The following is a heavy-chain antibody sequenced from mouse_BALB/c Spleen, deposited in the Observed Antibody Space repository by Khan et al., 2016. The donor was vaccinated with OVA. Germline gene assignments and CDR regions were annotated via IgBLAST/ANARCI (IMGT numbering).Heavy chain of an antibody. CDR2: IYPYNDDT. V-gene: IGHV1S136*01. D-gene: IGHD2-14*01. J-gene: IGHJ2*01. Sequence: VQLKESGPELVKPGASVRMSCKASGYTFTSYVMHWVKQKPGQGLEWIGYIYPYNDDTKYNEKFKGKATLTSDKSSSTAYMELSSLTSEDYAVYYCAKNYRYDVYFDYWGQGTTLTGSS. CDR1: GYTFTSYV. CDR3: AKNYRYDVYFDY.